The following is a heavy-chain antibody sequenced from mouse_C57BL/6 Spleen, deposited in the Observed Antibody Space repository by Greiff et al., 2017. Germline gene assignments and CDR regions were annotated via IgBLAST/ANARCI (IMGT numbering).Heavy chain of an antibody. CDR3: AREVTTAVGGYFDV. CDR1: GYTFTSYG. J-gene: IGHJ1*03. CDR2: IYPRSGNT. V-gene: IGHV1-81*01. D-gene: IGHD1-2*01. Sequence: QVQLQQSGAELARPGASVKLSCKASGYTFTSYGISWVKQRTGQGLEWIGEIYPRSGNTYYNEKFKGKATLTADKSSSTAYMELRSLTSEDSAVYFCAREVTTAVGGYFDVWGTGTTVTVSS.